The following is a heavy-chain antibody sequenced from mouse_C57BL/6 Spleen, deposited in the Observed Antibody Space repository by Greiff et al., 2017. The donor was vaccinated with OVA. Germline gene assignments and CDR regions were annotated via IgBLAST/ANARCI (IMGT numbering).Heavy chain of an antibody. V-gene: IGHV5-17*01. CDR1: GFTFSDYG. J-gene: IGHJ3*01. CDR2: ISSGSSTI. CDR3: ARPYGNSQAWFAY. Sequence: EVKVEESGGGLVKPGGSLKLSCAASGFTFSDYGMHWVRQAPEKGLEWVAYISSGSSTIYYADTVKGRFTISRDNAKNTLFLQMPSLRSEDTAMYYCARPYGNSQAWFAYWGQGTLVTVSA. D-gene: IGHD2-1*01.